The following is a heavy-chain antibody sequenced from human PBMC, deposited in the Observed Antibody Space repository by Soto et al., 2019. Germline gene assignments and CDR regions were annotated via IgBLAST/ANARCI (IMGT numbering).Heavy chain of an antibody. Sequence: GGSLRLSCAASGFTFSSYSMNWVRQAPGKGLEWVSYISSSSSTIYYADSVKGRFTISRDNAKNSLYLQMNSLRDEDTAVYYCARGMPDLEDCSGGSCSLYYYYYGMDVWGQGTTVTVSS. CDR2: ISSSSSTI. D-gene: IGHD2-15*01. CDR1: GFTFSSYS. V-gene: IGHV3-48*02. CDR3: ARGMPDLEDCSGGSCSLYYYYYGMDV. J-gene: IGHJ6*02.